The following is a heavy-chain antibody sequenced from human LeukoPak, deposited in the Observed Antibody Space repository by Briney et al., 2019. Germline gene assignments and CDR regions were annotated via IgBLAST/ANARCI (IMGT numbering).Heavy chain of an antibody. Sequence: ASVKVSCKASGYIFIDYEINWVRQATGQGLEWMGWMNPKSGDTGYEQKFQGRVTITRGSSISTVYMELSSLRSEDTALCYCARGRYMDVWGKGTTVTVSS. CDR2: MNPKSGDT. CDR3: ARGRYMDV. V-gene: IGHV1-8*03. CDR1: GYIFIDYE. J-gene: IGHJ6*03.